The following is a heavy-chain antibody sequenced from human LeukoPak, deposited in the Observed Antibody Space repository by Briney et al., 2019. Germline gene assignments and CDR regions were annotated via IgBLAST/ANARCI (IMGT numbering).Heavy chain of an antibody. Sequence: SETLSLTCTVSGGSIIGSTYYWGWIRQPPGKGLEWIGSAFYSGDTYYKSSLKSRVIISVDASKNQFSLRLSSVTAADTAVYYCARDLGGLGKIDYWGQGTLVTVSS. D-gene: IGHD7-27*01. CDR2: AFYSGDT. J-gene: IGHJ4*02. CDR1: GGSIIGSTYY. V-gene: IGHV4-39*07. CDR3: ARDLGGLGKIDY.